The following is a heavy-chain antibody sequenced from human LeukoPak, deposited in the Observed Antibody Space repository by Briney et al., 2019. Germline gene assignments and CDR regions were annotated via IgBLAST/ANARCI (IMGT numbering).Heavy chain of an antibody. J-gene: IGHJ6*03. Sequence: GGSLRLSCAASGFSFSSYGMHWVRQAPGKGLEGVAIILYDGSEKYYADSVKGRFTISRDNSKNTLYLQMNSLRAEDTAVYYCARDPYSGSYGDYYYYYMDVWGKGTTVTISS. V-gene: IGHV3-30*03. D-gene: IGHD1-26*01. CDR3: ARDPYSGSYGDYYYYYMDV. CDR2: ILYDGSEK. CDR1: GFSFSSYG.